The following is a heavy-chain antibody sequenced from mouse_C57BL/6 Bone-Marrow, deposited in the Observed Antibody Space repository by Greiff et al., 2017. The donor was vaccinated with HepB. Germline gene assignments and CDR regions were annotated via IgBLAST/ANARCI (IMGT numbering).Heavy chain of an antibody. D-gene: IGHD1-2*01. Sequence: QVQLKESGPGLVQPSQSLSITCTVSGFSLTSYGVHWVRQSPGKGLEWLGVIWRGGSTDYNAAFISRLSISKDNSKSQVFFKMNSLQADDTAIYYCARRLRHYYAMDDWGQGTSVTVSS. CDR3: ARRLRHYYAMDD. CDR2: IWRGGST. J-gene: IGHJ4*01. V-gene: IGHV2-2*01. CDR1: GFSLTSYG.